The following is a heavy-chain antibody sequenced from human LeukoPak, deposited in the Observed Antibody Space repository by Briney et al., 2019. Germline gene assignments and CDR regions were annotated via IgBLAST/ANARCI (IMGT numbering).Heavy chain of an antibody. D-gene: IGHD1-7*01. J-gene: IGHJ4*02. Sequence: PGGSLRLSCAASGFTLSSYWMSWVRQAPGKGLEWVANIKKDGSEKWYVDSVEGRFTISRDHAKNSLYLQMNSLRVADTAVYYCVRSGTSASFDYWGQGTQVTVSS. CDR2: IKKDGSEK. CDR3: VRSGTSASFDY. V-gene: IGHV3-7*01. CDR1: GFTLSSYW.